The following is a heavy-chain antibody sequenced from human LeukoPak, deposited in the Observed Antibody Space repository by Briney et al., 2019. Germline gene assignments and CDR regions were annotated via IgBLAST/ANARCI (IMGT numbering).Heavy chain of an antibody. D-gene: IGHD3-10*01. J-gene: IGHJ4*02. CDR1: GFTFSSYA. V-gene: IGHV3-30*04. CDR3: AKELVRGVIIPLYFDY. CDR2: ISYDGSNK. Sequence: GGSLRLSCAASGFTFSSYAMHWVRQAPGKGLEWVAVISYDGSNKYYADSVKGRFTISRDNSKNTLYLQMNSLRAEDTAVYYCAKELVRGVIIPLYFDYWGQGTLVTVSS.